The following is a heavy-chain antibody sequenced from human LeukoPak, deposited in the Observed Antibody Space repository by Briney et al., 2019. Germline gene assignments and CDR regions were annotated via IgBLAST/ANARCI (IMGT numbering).Heavy chain of an antibody. V-gene: IGHV4-4*07. CDR3: AREGSSWNLDY. J-gene: IGHJ4*02. Sequence: SETLSLTCTVSGGSISSFYWSWIRRPAGKGLEWIGRIYTSGSTNYNPSLKSRVTMSVDTSKNQFPLKLSSVTAADTAVYYCAREGSSWNLDYWGQGTLVTVSS. CDR2: IYTSGST. CDR1: GGSISSFY. D-gene: IGHD6-13*01.